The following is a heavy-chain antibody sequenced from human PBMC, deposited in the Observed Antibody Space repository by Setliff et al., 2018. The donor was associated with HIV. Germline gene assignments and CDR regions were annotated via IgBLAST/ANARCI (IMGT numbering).Heavy chain of an antibody. J-gene: IGHJ4*02. Sequence: LSLSCAASGFTFSSYGMHWVRQAPGKGLEWVAVIWYDGSNKHYADSVKGRFTISRDNAKNTLYLQMNSLRAEDTAVYYCARGYSGGWNDLTGYWGQGALVTVSS. CDR3: ARGYSGGWNDLTGY. V-gene: IGHV3-33*08. CDR2: IWYDGSNK. D-gene: IGHD6-19*01. CDR1: GFTFSSYG.